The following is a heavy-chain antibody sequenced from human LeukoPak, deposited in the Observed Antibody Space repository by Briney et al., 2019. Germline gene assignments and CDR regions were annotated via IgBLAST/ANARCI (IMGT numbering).Heavy chain of an antibody. J-gene: IGHJ4*02. D-gene: IGHD1-26*01. CDR3: SRESGPFCPFGY. CDR2: ISLAGQT. Sequence: SGTLSLTCGVSGGSISGTNWWSWVRQPPGQGLEWIGEISLAGQTNYNPSLNGRVTMSLDKSSNQLSLHLTSVAAADTATYFCSRESGPFCPFGYWGQGTLVIVSS. V-gene: IGHV4-4*02. CDR1: GGSISGTNW.